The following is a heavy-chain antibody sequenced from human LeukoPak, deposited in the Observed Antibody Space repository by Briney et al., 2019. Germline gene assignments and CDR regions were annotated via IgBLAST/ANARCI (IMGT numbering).Heavy chain of an antibody. CDR3: ARHGGSYYSYFQH. CDR2: IYHSGST. CDR1: GYSISSRYY. D-gene: IGHD1-26*01. V-gene: IGHV4-38-2*01. Sequence: ASETLSLTCAVSGYSISSRYYWGWIRQPPGKGVEWIGSIYHSGSTYYNPSLKSRVSISADTSKNQFSLKLSSVTAADTAVYYCARHGGSYYSYFQHWGQGTLVTVSS. J-gene: IGHJ1*01.